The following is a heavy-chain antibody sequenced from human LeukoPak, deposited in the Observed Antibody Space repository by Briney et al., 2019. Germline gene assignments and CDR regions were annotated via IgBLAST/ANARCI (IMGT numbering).Heavy chain of an antibody. Sequence: SETLSLTCTVSGGSISGYYWSWIRQPAGKGLEWIGRIYPSGGTNYNPSLKSRVTMSVDTSKNQFSLRLSSVTAADTAVYYCARGSPGVAALTFDCWGQGTLVTVSS. D-gene: IGHD4/OR15-4a*01. V-gene: IGHV4-4*07. CDR3: ARGSPGVAALTFDC. CDR1: GGSISGYY. CDR2: IYPSGGT. J-gene: IGHJ4*02.